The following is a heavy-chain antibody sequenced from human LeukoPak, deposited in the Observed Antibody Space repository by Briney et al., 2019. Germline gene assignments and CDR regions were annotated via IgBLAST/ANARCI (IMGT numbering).Heavy chain of an antibody. V-gene: IGHV3-30*02. Sequence: PGGSLRLSCAASGFAFTSYGTHWVRQAPGKGLEWVAFIRYDGSNKYYADSVKGRFNNSRDNSKNTLYLQMNSLRAEDTAVYYCAKGLLGLQNDPWGQGTLVTVSS. D-gene: IGHD5-18*01. CDR2: IRYDGSNK. CDR3: AKGLLGLQNDP. J-gene: IGHJ5*02. CDR1: GFAFTSYG.